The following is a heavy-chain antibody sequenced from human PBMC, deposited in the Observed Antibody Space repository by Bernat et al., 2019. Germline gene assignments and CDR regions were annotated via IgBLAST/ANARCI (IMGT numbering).Heavy chain of an antibody. CDR3: AKDPYSSSCL. J-gene: IGHJ2*01. CDR1: GFTFSSYS. D-gene: IGHD6-6*01. CDR2: ISGSGGST. V-gene: IGHV3-23*01. Sequence: EVQLLESGGGLVQPGGSLRLSCAASGFTFSSYSMSWVRQAPGKGLEWVSAISGSGGSTYYADSVKGRFTISRDNSKNTLYLQMNSLRAEDKDVYYCAKDPYSSSCLWGRGTLVTVSS.